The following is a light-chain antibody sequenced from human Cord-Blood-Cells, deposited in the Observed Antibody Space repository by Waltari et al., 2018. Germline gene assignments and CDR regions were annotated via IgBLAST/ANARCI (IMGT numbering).Light chain of an antibody. V-gene: IGKV1-39*01. CDR3: QQSYSTPWT. J-gene: IGKJ1*01. CDR1: QSISSY. CDR2: AAS. Sequence: DIQMTQSPSSLSASVGDRVTITCRASQSISSYLNWYQQKPGKAPKLLIYAASSLQSGVPSRFSGSGSGTDFTLTISILQPEDVATYYCQQSYSTPWTFGQGTKVEIK.